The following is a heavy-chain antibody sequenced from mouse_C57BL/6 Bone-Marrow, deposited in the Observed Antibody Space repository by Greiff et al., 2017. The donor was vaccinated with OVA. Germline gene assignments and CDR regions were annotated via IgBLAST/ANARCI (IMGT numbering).Heavy chain of an antibody. Sequence: QVQLQQPGAELVMPGASVKLSCKASGYTFTSSWMHWVKQRPGQGLEWIGEIDPSDRSTNYNHKFKGKPTLTVDKSSSTAYMKRRSLTAENSAVYYCARGRWYVEVWGTGTTVTVSS. CDR1: GYTFTSSW. CDR3: ARGRWYVEV. V-gene: IGHV1-69*01. CDR2: IDPSDRST. J-gene: IGHJ1*03.